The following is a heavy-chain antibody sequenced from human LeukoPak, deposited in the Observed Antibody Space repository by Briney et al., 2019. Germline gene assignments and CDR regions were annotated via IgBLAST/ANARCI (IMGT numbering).Heavy chain of an antibody. CDR1: GGSISSTIYY. Sequence: SETLSLTCTVSGGSISSTIYYWGWIRQPPGKGLEWIGEINHSGSTNYNPSLKSRVTISVDTSKNQFSLKLSSVTAADTAVYYCARSYDSSGYYRETFDYWGQGTLVTVSS. CDR2: INHSGST. D-gene: IGHD3-22*01. CDR3: ARSYDSSGYYRETFDY. V-gene: IGHV4-39*07. J-gene: IGHJ4*02.